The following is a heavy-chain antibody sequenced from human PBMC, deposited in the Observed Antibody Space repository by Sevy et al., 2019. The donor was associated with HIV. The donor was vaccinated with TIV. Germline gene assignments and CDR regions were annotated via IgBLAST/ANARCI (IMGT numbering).Heavy chain of an antibody. CDR3: ARGRYFDTSGLHFDN. D-gene: IGHD3-22*01. Sequence: SETLSLTCTVSGDSISNYYWSWIRQPPGKGLEWLEYIYHSWSTNYNPSLKSRVTLSLDTSKKQFSLKLTSVTAADTAVYYCARGRYFDTSGLHFDNWGQGALVTVSS. CDR2: IYHSWST. J-gene: IGHJ4*02. V-gene: IGHV4-59*01. CDR1: GDSISNYY.